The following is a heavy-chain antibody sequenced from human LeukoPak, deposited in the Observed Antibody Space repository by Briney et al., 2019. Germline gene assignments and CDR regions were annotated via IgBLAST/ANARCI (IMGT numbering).Heavy chain of an antibody. V-gene: IGHV3-33*08. CDR1: GFTVSSNY. D-gene: IGHD5-12*01. CDR3: ARDGRDGYNPAFDY. J-gene: IGHJ4*02. CDR2: IWYDGSNK. Sequence: PGGSLRLSCAASGFTVSSNYMSWVRQAPGKGLEWVAVIWYDGSNKYYADSVKGRFTISRDNSKNTLYLQMNSLRAEDTAVYYCARDGRDGYNPAFDYWGQGTLVTVSS.